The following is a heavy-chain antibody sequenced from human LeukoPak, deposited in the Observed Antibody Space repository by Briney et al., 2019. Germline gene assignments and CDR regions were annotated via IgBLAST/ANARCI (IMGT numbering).Heavy chain of an antibody. Sequence: GGSLRLSCAASGFTFSSYDMHWVRQATGKGLEWVSAIGTAGDTYYPGSVKGRFTISRENAKNSLYLQMNSLRAGDTAVYYCTRGAPGYSSSWYVPPSFDYWGQGTLDTVSS. J-gene: IGHJ4*02. CDR3: TRGAPGYSSSWYVPPSFDY. CDR2: IGTAGDT. CDR1: GFTFSSYD. D-gene: IGHD6-13*01. V-gene: IGHV3-13*01.